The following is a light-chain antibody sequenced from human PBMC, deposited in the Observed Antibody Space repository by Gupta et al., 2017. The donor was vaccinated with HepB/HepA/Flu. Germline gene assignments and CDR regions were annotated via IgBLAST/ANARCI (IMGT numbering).Light chain of an antibody. CDR3: QQDGSSLKT. J-gene: IGKJ1*01. CDR2: DTS. V-gene: IGKV3-20*01. Sequence: DIVLTQSPGTLSMSPGETATLSCRASQSVSSRRLAWYQQKAGQAPRLLIYDTSNRSTGTPHRFSGSGSGTXFTLTIXRLEPEDFAVYYCQQDGSSLKTFGXGTKVEIK. CDR1: QSVSSRR.